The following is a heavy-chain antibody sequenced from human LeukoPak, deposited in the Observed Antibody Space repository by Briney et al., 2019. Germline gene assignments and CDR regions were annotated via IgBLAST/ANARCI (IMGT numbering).Heavy chain of an antibody. V-gene: IGHV3-64*01. CDR3: ARMDDYTNYYFDY. CDR2: ISSNGDRT. D-gene: IGHD4-11*01. J-gene: IGHJ4*02. CDR1: GLTFTRFA. Sequence: GGSLRLSCAASGLTFTRFAMHWVRQAPGKGLEFVSAISSNGDRTYYARSVKDRFTISRDNAKNTVDLQMGSLRPEDMGVYYCARMDDYTNYYFDYWGQGTVVTVSS.